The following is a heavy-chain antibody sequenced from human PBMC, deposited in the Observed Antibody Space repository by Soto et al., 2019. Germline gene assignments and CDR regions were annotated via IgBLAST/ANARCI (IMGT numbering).Heavy chain of an antibody. CDR2: ISREGSST. J-gene: IGHJ6*02. CDR3: TRGQAGPYGMDV. V-gene: IGHV3-74*01. Sequence: EVQLVESGGGLVQPGGSLRLSCAASGFTLSSYWMHWVRQAPGKGLVWVSRISREGSSTAYADSVKGRFTISRDNAKNTLNLQMNSLRAEDTAVYYCTRGQAGPYGMDVWGQGTTVNVSS. CDR1: GFTLSSYW.